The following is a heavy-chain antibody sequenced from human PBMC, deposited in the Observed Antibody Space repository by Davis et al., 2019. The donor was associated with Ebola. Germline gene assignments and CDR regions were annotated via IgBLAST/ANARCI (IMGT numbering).Heavy chain of an antibody. J-gene: IGHJ4*02. CDR3: ARSPYSSGWYYFDY. V-gene: IGHV3-23*01. D-gene: IGHD6-19*01. CDR1: GFTFSSYA. CDR2: ISGSGGST. Sequence: GGSLRLSCAASGFTFSSYAMSWVRQAQGKGLEWVSAISGSGGSTNYADSVKGRFTISRDNSRNTLYLQMNSLRAEDTAVYYCARSPYSSGWYYFDYWGQGTLVTVSS.